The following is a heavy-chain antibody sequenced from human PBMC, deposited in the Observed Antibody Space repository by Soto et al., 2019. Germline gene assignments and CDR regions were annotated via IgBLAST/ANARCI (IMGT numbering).Heavy chain of an antibody. D-gene: IGHD6-19*01. CDR3: AKGGRQWLVTSDFNY. Sequence: PGGSLRLSCAASGFAFSNSWMSWVRQAPGKGLEWVANMKEDGTEIWYMDSVKGRFTISRDNAKNFLYLQMNNLRVEDTAVYYCAKGGRQWLVTSDFNYWGQGALVTVSS. CDR2: MKEDGTEI. V-gene: IGHV3-7*01. J-gene: IGHJ4*02. CDR1: GFAFSNSW.